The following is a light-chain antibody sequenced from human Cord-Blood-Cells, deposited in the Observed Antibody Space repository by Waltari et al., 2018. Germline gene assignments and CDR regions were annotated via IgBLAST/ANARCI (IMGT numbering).Light chain of an antibody. Sequence: DIQLTPSLSSLSASVGDRVTITCRASQSISSYLNWYQQKPGKAPKLLIYAASSLQSGVPSRFSGSGSGTDFTLTISSLQPEDFATYYCQQSYSTLYTFGQGTKLEIK. CDR1: QSISSY. V-gene: IGKV1-39*01. J-gene: IGKJ2*01. CDR3: QQSYSTLYT. CDR2: AAS.